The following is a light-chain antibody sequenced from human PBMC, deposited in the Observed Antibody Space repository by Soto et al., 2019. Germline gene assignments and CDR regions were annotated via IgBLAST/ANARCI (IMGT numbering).Light chain of an antibody. CDR3: QQYYSTPRT. V-gene: IGKV4-1*01. CDR1: QSVLYSSNNTNY. CDR2: WAS. Sequence: DIVMTQSPDSLDVSLGERATINCQSSQSVLYSSNNTNYLAWYQQKPGQPHTLLIYWASTREAGVPDRFSGSWSGTDFTLTISSLQAEDVAVYYCQQYYSTPRTFGKGTKVEIK. J-gene: IGKJ1*01.